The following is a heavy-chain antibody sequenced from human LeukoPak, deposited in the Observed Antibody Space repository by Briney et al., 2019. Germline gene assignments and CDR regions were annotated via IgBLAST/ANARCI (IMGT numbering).Heavy chain of an antibody. J-gene: IGHJ6*02. CDR3: ARGVWSSSWYNYYYYGMDV. CDR2: IYYSGST. D-gene: IGHD6-13*01. V-gene: IGHV4-59*01. Sequence: PSETLSLTCTVSGGSISSYYWSWIRQPPGKGLEWIGYIYYSGSTNYNPSLKSRVTISVDTSKNQFSLKLSSVTAADTAVYYCARGVWSSSWYNYYYYGMDVWGQGTTVTVSS. CDR1: GGSISSYY.